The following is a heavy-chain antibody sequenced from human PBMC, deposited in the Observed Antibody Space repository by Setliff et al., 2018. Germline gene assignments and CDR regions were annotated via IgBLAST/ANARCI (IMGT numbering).Heavy chain of an antibody. D-gene: IGHD7-27*01. CDR3: ARQPPLNWAIPFDL. CDR1: GGSITNFY. Sequence: PSETLSLTCTVSGGSITNFYWNWIRQSPGKGLEWIGYIYSSGITNYNPSLKSRLTMSVDTSKNQFSLHPSSMTAADTAVYYCARQPPLNWAIPFDLWGQGKRVTVSS. V-gene: IGHV4-59*08. CDR2: IYSSGIT. J-gene: IGHJ3*01.